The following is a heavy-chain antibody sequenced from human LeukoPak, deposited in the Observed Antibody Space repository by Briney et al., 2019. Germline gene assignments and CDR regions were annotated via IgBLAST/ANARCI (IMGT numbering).Heavy chain of an antibody. CDR3: AKDLRRSGRDGYSFFDY. Sequence: GGSLRLSCAASGFTFSSYWMSWVRQAPGKGLEWVANIKQDGSEKYYVDSVKGRFTISRDNAKNSLYLQMNSLRAEDTAVYYCAKDLRRSGRDGYSFFDYWGQGTLVTVSS. J-gene: IGHJ4*02. CDR1: GFTFSSYW. D-gene: IGHD5-24*01. V-gene: IGHV3-7*01. CDR2: IKQDGSEK.